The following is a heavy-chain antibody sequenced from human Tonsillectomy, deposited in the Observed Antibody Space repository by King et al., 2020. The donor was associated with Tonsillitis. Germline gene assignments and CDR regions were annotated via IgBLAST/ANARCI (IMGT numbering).Heavy chain of an antibody. V-gene: IGHV3-23*04. CDR2: ISGSGGST. CDR3: AKLVYAWGVIISGWFDP. CDR1: GFTFSSYA. D-gene: IGHD3-10*01. Sequence: VQLVESGGGLVQPGGSLRLSCAASGFTFSSYAMSWVRQAPGKGLEWVSAISGSGGSTYYADSVKGRFTSSRDNSKNTLYLQMNSLRAEDTAVYYCAKLVYAWGVIISGWFDPWGQGTLVTVSS. J-gene: IGHJ5*02.